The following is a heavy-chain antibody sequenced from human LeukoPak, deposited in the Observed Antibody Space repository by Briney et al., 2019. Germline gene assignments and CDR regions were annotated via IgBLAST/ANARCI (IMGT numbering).Heavy chain of an antibody. Sequence: PGGSLRLSCVASGFAFSTYSMNWVRQAPWKGLEWVSFITSSSSYIYHADSVRGRFTISRDNSKNSLYLQMSSLRAEDTAVYYCARDRGWEEPYYFDSWGQGTLVTVSS. V-gene: IGHV3-21*06. J-gene: IGHJ4*02. CDR3: ARDRGWEEPYYFDS. D-gene: IGHD1-26*01. CDR1: GFAFSTYS. CDR2: ITSSSSYI.